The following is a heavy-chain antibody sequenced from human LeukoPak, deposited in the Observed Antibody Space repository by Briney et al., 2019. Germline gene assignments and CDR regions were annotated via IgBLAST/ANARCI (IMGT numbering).Heavy chain of an antibody. CDR2: ISGSGGST. CDR1: GFTFSSYA. CDR3: AKVRLLWFGEGTFDY. Sequence: GGSLRLSCAASGFTFSSYAMSWVRQAPGKGLEWVSAISGSGGSTYYADSVKGRFTISRDNSKNTLYLQMNSLRAEDTAVYYCAKVRLLWFGEGTFDYWGQGTLVTASS. J-gene: IGHJ4*02. D-gene: IGHD3-10*01. V-gene: IGHV3-23*01.